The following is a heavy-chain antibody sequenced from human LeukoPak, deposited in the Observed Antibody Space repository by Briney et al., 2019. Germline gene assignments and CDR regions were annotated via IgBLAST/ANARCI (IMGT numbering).Heavy chain of an antibody. CDR2: IWSDGTEK. CDR1: GFTYSHYG. Sequence: PGRSLRLSCAASGFTYSHYGMHWVRQAPGKGLEWVAVIWSDGTEKYYGDAEKGRFTISRDNSRNTLYLQMNSLRGEDTAVYYCAKDAQRGFDYSNSLEYWGQGTLVTVSS. V-gene: IGHV3-33*06. D-gene: IGHD4-11*01. J-gene: IGHJ4*02. CDR3: AKDAQRGFDYSNSLEY.